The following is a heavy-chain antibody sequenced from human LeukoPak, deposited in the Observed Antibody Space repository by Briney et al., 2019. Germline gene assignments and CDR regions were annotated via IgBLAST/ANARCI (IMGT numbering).Heavy chain of an antibody. CDR2: INPNNGGT. V-gene: IGHV1-2*02. Sequence: ASVKVSCKTSGYNFPGYDIHWVRQAPGHGPEWMGLINPNNGGTEYAQRFQGRVTMTRDTSISTAFMELSGLRSEDTAVYYCARGIPSFTLFGVVIYWGQGTAVTVSS. J-gene: IGHJ4*02. D-gene: IGHD3-3*01. CDR1: GYNFPGYD. CDR3: ARGIPSFTLFGVVIY.